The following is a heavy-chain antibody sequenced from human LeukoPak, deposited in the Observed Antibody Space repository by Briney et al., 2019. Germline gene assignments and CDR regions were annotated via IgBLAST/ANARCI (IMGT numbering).Heavy chain of an antibody. V-gene: IGHV3-23*01. Sequence: GGSLRLSCAASGFTFSSYSMNWVRLAPGKGLEWVSTISDSGSSTYYADSVKGRFTISRDKSKNTLYLQMNSLRAEDTAVYYCAKVTHLYDYVWGSLGYWGQGTLVTVSS. J-gene: IGHJ4*02. CDR2: ISDSGSST. CDR3: AKVTHLYDYVWGSLGY. CDR1: GFTFSSYS. D-gene: IGHD3-16*01.